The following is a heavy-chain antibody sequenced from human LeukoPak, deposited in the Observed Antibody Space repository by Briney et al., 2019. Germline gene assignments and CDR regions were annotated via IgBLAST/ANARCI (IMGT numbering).Heavy chain of an antibody. CDR3: ARAYYGSGSYYQTLPMRHNWFDP. CDR1: GGSISSGGYS. Sequence: PSETLSLTCAVSGGSISSGGYSWSWIRQPPGKGLEWIGYTYHSGSTYYNPSLKSRVTISVDTSKNQFSLKLSSVTAADTAVYYCARAYYGSGSYYQTLPMRHNWFDPWGQGTLVTVSS. CDR2: TYHSGST. J-gene: IGHJ5*02. D-gene: IGHD3-10*01. V-gene: IGHV4-30-2*01.